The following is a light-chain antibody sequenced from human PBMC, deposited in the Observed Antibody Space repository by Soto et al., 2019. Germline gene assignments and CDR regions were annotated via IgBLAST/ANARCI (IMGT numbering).Light chain of an antibody. CDR3: QQYNNWPPRT. V-gene: IGKV3-15*01. Sequence: EIVMTQSPASLSVSPGETATLSCRASQSIRNSLAWYQQKPGQAPSLVIYGASTRATGIPARFSGSGSGTEFTLTISSLQSEDSALYYCQQYNNWPPRTFGQVTKLEIK. CDR2: GAS. J-gene: IGKJ2*01. CDR1: QSIRNS.